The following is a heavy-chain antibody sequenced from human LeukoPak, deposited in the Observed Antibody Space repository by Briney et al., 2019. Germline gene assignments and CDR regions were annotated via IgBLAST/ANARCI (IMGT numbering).Heavy chain of an antibody. CDR2: IYPGDSDT. D-gene: IGHD2-15*01. CDR1: GYSFTSYW. CDR3: ARHLPERRIEDYYYYMDV. J-gene: IGHJ6*03. V-gene: IGHV5-51*01. Sequence: HGESLKISCKGSGYSFTSYWIGWVRQMPGKGLEWMGIIYPGDSDTRYSPSFQGQVTISADKSISTAYLQWSSLKASDTAMYYCARHLPERRIEDYYYYMDVWGKGTTVTVSS.